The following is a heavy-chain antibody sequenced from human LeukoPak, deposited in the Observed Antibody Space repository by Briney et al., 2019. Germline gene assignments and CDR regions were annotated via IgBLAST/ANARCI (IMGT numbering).Heavy chain of an antibody. J-gene: IGHJ6*02. D-gene: IGHD4-17*01. CDR1: GGSISSGLYS. CDR3: AREVTTVTKGPNRDGMDV. CDR2: IYYSGST. Sequence: SQTLSLTCDVSGGSISSGLYSWSWIRQPPGKGLEWIGYIYYSGSTYYNPSLKSRVTISVDTSKNQFSLKLSSVTAADTAVYYCAREVTTVTKGPNRDGMDVWGQGTTVTVSS. V-gene: IGHV4-30-4*01.